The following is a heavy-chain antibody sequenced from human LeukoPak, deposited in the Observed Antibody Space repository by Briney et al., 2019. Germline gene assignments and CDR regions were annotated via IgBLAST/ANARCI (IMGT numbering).Heavy chain of an antibody. V-gene: IGHV1-69*13. CDR2: IIPIFGTA. Sequence: SVKVSCKASGGTFSSYAISWVRQAPGQGLEWMGGIIPIFGTANYAQKFQGRVTITADESTSTAYMELSSLRSKDTAVYYCARDLRAAAGISEVPYYYYGMDVWGQGTTVTVSS. CDR3: ARDLRAAAGISEVPYYYYGMDV. D-gene: IGHD6-13*01. CDR1: GGTFSSYA. J-gene: IGHJ6*02.